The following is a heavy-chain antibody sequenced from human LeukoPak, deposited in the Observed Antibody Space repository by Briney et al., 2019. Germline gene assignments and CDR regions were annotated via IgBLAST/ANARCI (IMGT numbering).Heavy chain of an antibody. J-gene: IGHJ6*02. CDR2: ISYDRSNK. V-gene: IGHV3-30*18. D-gene: IGHD4-17*01. CDR1: GFTFSYYG. Sequence: GRSLRLSCAASGFTFSYYGMHWVRQAPGKELEWVAVISYDRSNKYYADSVQGRFTISRDNSKNTLYLQMNSLRAEDTAVYYCAKETGDYTYFYYGMDVWGQGTTVTVSS. CDR3: AKETGDYTYFYYGMDV.